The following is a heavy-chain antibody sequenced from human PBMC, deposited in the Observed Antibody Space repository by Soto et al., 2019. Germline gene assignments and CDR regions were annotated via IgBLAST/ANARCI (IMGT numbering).Heavy chain of an antibody. D-gene: IGHD3-22*01. CDR2: ISTNGGST. CDR3: VKGEYYYDRSGYYPFDY. V-gene: IGHV3-64D*06. J-gene: IGHJ4*02. CDR1: GFTFSSYA. Sequence: GGSLRLSRSASGFTFSSYAMHWVRQSPGQGLEYVSSISTNGGSTHYADSVKGRFTISRDNSKNTQYLQMSSLRADDTAVYYCVKGEYYYDRSGYYPFDYWGQET.